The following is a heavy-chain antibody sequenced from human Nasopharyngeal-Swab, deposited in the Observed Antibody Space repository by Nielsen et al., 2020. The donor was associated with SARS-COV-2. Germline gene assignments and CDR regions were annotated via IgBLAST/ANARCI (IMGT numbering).Heavy chain of an antibody. V-gene: IGHV3-23*01. CDR3: ARAVITGTQFDY. CDR2: ISGSGGST. CDR1: GFTFSSYA. Sequence: GESLKISCAASGFTFSSYAMSWVRQAPGKGLEWVSAISGSGGSTYYADSVKGRFTISRDNSKNTLYLQMNSLRAEDTAVYYCARAVITGTQFDYWGQGTLVTVSS. J-gene: IGHJ4*02. D-gene: IGHD1-7*01.